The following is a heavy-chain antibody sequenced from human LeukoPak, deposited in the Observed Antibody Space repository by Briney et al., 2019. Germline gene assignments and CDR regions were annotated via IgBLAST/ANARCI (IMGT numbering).Heavy chain of an antibody. CDR2: INTNSSST. D-gene: IGHD6-19*01. CDR1: GYTFTSYN. J-gene: IGHJ5*02. Sequence: GASVKVSCTSSGYTFTSYNMHRVQQAHGQGLEWMGVINTNSSSTSYAQSFQARVKITADKSTSTAYMELSSLRSEDTAVYDCARDSTSGYSSGWYWFDPWGQGTLVTVSS. CDR3: ARDSTSGYSSGWYWFDP. V-gene: IGHV1-46*01.